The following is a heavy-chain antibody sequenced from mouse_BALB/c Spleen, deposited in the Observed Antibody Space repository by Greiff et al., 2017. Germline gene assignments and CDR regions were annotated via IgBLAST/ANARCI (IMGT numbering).Heavy chain of an antibody. CDR3: ARHYGNYYAMDY. J-gene: IGHJ4*01. CDR2: IYPGNGDT. D-gene: IGHD2-1*01. V-gene: IGHV1-12*01. CDR1: GYTFTSYN. Sequence: QVQLQQPGAELVKPGASVKMSCKASGYTFTSYNMHWVKQTPGQGLEWIGAIYPGNGDTSYNQKFKGKATLTVDKSSSTAYMHLSSLTSEDSAVYYCARHYGNYYAMDYWGQGTSVTVSS.